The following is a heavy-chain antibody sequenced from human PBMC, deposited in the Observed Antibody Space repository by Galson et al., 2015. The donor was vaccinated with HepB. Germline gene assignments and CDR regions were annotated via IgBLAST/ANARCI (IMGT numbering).Heavy chain of an antibody. D-gene: IGHD3-22*01. Sequence: QSGAEVKKTGESLKISCKGSGYSFTTSWIGWVRQMPGKGLEWMGSIQPGDSGTRYGPSFRGQVTISADKSITTAYLQWSSLKASDTAIYYCARLSSFYDSSGYPKGLFDYWGQGTLVTVSS. V-gene: IGHV5-51*01. CDR3: ARLSSFYDSSGYPKGLFDY. CDR2: IQPGDSGT. J-gene: IGHJ4*02. CDR1: GYSFTTSW.